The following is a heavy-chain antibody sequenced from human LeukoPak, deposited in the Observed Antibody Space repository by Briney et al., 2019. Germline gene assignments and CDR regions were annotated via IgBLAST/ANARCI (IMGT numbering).Heavy chain of an antibody. J-gene: IGHJ5*02. Sequence: SETLSLTCTVSGGSISSSSYYWGWIRQPPGKGLEWIGEINHSGSTNYNPSLKSRVTISVDTSKNQFSLKLSSVTAADTAVYYCARGRPPIGYYGSGSYLRWFDPWGQGTLVTVSS. CDR3: ARGRPPIGYYGSGSYLRWFDP. V-gene: IGHV4-39*07. CDR1: GGSISSSSYY. D-gene: IGHD3-10*01. CDR2: INHSGST.